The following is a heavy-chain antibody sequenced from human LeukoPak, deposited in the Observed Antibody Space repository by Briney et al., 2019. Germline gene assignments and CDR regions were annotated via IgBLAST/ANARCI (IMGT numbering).Heavy chain of an antibody. J-gene: IGHJ6*02. CDR1: GFTFSSYS. CDR2: ISSSSTYI. Sequence: TGGSLRLSCAASGFTFSSYSMNWVRQAPGKGLEWVSCISSSSTYIYYADSVKGRFTISRDDAKNSLYLQMNSLRAEDTAVYYCARDFLVPRVSGIDVWGQGTTVTVSS. D-gene: IGHD2-8*02. CDR3: ARDFLVPRVSGIDV. V-gene: IGHV3-21*01.